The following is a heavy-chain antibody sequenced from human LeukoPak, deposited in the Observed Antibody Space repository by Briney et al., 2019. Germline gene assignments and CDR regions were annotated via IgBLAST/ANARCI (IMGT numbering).Heavy chain of an antibody. J-gene: IGHJ1*01. Sequence: ASVKVSCKASGYTFTGYYIHWVRQAPGQGLEWMGRINPNNGGTNYAQKFQGRVTMTRDMSMSTAYMELSRLRSVDTAVYYCAGERLNHFQHWGQGTLVTVSS. CDR1: GYTFTGYY. CDR3: AGERLNHFQH. V-gene: IGHV1-2*06. CDR2: INPNNGGT.